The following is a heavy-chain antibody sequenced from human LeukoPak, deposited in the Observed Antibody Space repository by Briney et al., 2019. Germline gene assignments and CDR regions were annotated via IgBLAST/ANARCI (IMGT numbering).Heavy chain of an antibody. V-gene: IGHV1-46*01. D-gene: IGHD2-2*02. Sequence: ASVKVSCKASGYTFTTYYIHWVRQAPGQRLEWMGIINPGGGNTNYAQKFQGRVTVTRDTSTTTVYLELSSLRSEDTAVYYCVRDSCSSTSCYTDYWGQGTLVTVSS. CDR1: GYTFTTYY. J-gene: IGHJ4*02. CDR3: VRDSCSSTSCYTDY. CDR2: INPGGGNT.